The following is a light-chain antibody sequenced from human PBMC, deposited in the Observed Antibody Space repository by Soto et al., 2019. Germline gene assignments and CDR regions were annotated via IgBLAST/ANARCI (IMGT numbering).Light chain of an antibody. Sequence: DIQMTQSPSSLSASVGDRVTITCQASQDISNYLNWYQQKPGKAPKLLIYDASNLETGVPSRFSGSGSGTEFTLTIRSLQPDDFATYYCQQYDSYSPLTFGGGTKVDIK. CDR1: QDISNY. J-gene: IGKJ4*01. CDR2: DAS. V-gene: IGKV1-33*01. CDR3: QQYDSYSPLT.